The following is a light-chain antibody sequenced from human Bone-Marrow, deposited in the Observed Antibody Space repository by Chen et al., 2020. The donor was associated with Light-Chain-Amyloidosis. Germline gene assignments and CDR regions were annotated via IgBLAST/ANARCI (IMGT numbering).Light chain of an antibody. CDR2: DDS. J-gene: IGLJ3*02. CDR3: QVWDRSSDRPV. Sequence: SYVLTQPSSGSVSPGQTATIACGGNNIGSTSVHWYQQPPGQAPLLVVYDDSDRPSGIPERLSGSNSGNTATLTISRVEAGDEADYYCQVWDRSSDRPVFGGGTKLTVL. CDR1: NIGSTS. V-gene: IGLV3-21*02.